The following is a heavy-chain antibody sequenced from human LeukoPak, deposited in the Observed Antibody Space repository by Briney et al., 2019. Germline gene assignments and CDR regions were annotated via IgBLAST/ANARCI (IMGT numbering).Heavy chain of an antibody. V-gene: IGHV3-21*01. D-gene: IGHD3-3*01. CDR2: ISSSSSYI. CDR3: ARGLRILEWLSTN. J-gene: IGHJ4*02. Sequence: GGSLRLSCAASGFTFSSYSMNWVRQAPGKGLEWVSSISSSSSYIYYADSVKGRFTISRDNAKNSLYLQMNSLRAEDTAVYYCARGLRILEWLSTNWGQGTLVTVSS. CDR1: GFTFSSYS.